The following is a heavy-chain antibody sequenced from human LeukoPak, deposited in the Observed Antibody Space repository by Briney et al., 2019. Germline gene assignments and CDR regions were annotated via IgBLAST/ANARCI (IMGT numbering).Heavy chain of an antibody. CDR3: AKVPGAYDYDY. V-gene: IGHV3-53*01. Sequence: GGSLRLSCAASGFTVSSNYMSWVRQAPGKGLEWVSVIYSGGSTYYADSVKGRFTISRDNSKNTLYLQMNSLRAEDTAVYYCAKVPGAYDYDYWGQGTLVTVSS. CDR2: IYSGGST. J-gene: IGHJ4*02. D-gene: IGHD4-17*01. CDR1: GFTVSSNY.